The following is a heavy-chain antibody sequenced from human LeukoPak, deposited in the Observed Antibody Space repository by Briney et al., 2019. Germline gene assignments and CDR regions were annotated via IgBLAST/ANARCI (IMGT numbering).Heavy chain of an antibody. CDR2: ISYDGSNK. J-gene: IGHJ4*02. D-gene: IGHD1-26*01. CDR1: GFTFSSYG. V-gene: IGHV3-30*18. Sequence: GGSLRLSCAASGFTFSSYGIHWVRQAPGKGLEWVAVISYDGSNKYYADSVKGRFTISRDNSKNTLYLQMNSLRAEDTAVYYCAKDRLGAMMYFDFWGQGTLVTVSS. CDR3: AKDRLGAMMYFDF.